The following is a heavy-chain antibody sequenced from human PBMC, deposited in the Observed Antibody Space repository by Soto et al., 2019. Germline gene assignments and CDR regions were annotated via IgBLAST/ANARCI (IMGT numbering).Heavy chain of an antibody. D-gene: IGHD1-26*01. V-gene: IGHV1-69*04. CDR2: IFPLLAMV. Sequence: QVHLVQSGAEMKKPGSSVKVSCKVSGGDLTNSGISWVRQAPGQGLEWMGGIFPLLAMVDYSQKFQGRVTINVDESTNTADMDLGSLRSADTAVYYCEKEDGARLNSWGEGTLVIVSS. J-gene: IGHJ4*02. CDR1: GGDLTNSG. CDR3: EKEDGARLNS.